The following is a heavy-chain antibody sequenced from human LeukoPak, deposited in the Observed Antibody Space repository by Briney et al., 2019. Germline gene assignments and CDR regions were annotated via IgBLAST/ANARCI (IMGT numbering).Heavy chain of an antibody. D-gene: IGHD4-11*01. J-gene: IGHJ5*02. V-gene: IGHV4-34*01. CDR1: GGSFSGYY. CDR2: INHSGST. Sequence: PSETLSLTCAVYGGSFSGYYWSWIRQPPGKGLEWIGEINHSGSTNYNPSLKSRVTISVDTSKNQFSLKLSSVTAADTAVYYCARGSSNYGWFDPWGQGTLVTVSS. CDR3: ARGSSNYGWFDP.